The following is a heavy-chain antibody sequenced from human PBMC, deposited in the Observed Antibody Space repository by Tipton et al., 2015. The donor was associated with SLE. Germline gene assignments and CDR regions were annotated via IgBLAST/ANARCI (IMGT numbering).Heavy chain of an antibody. J-gene: IGHJ4*02. V-gene: IGHV4-4*07. CDR2: IYASGTT. CDR3: ATQFSGGYDV. D-gene: IGHD3-22*01. Sequence: TLSLTCTVPGGSISSYYWSWIRQPAGKGLEWIGRIYASGTTNYSPSLESRVTLSLDTSKNQFSLSLISVTAADTAVYYCATQFSGGYDVWGQGVLVTVSS. CDR1: GGSISSYY.